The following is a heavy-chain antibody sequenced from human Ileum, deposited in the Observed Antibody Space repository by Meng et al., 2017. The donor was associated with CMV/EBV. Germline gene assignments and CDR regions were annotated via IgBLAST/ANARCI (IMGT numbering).Heavy chain of an antibody. V-gene: IGHV4-34*01. CDR3: AGVRNPYCSSTSCYKAPLW. CDR2: INHSGST. Sequence: VIAYYWNWIRQPPGKGLEWIGEINHSGSTNYNPSLKSRVTISVDTSKNQFSLKLSSVTAADTAVYYCAGVRNPYCSSTSCYKAPLWWGQGTLVTVSS. D-gene: IGHD2-2*02. CDR1: VIAYY. J-gene: IGHJ4*02.